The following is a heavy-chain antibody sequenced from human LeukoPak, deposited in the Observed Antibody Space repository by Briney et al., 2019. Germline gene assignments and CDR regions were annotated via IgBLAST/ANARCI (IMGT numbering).Heavy chain of an antibody. CDR2: IIPIFGTA. V-gene: IGHV1-69*13. J-gene: IGHJ6*03. CDR3: ARGLTVTTYRGYYYMDV. D-gene: IGHD4-17*01. CDR1: GGTFSSYA. Sequence: SVKVSCKASGGTFSSYAISWVRQAPGQGLEWMGGIIPIFGTANYAQKFQGRVTITADESTSTAYMELSSLRSEDTAVYYCARGLTVTTYRGYYYMDVWGKGTTVTVSS.